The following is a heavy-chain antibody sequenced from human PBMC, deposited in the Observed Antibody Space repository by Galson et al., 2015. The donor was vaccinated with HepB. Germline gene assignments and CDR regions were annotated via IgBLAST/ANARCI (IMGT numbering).Heavy chain of an antibody. V-gene: IGHV3-7*03. CDR3: ARADALRTVDY. CDR1: GFTFSSYW. Sequence: SLRLSCAAPGFTFSSYWMSWVRQAPGKGLEWVANINKDGNDKYYVDSVEGRFTVSRDNAKNSLYLQMNSLRVEDTALYYCARADALRTVDYWGQGTLITVSS. CDR2: INKDGNDK. J-gene: IGHJ4*02.